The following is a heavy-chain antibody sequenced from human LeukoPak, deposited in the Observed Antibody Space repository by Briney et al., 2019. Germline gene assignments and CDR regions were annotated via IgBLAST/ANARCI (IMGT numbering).Heavy chain of an antibody. Sequence: GGSLRLSCAASGFTVSSYYMSWVRQAPGKGLEWVSVIYSGGSTYYAVSVKGRYTISREKPKNTVYLQMNSLRFEDTAMYYCARNWFDPWGQGTLVTVCS. CDR1: GFTVSSYY. V-gene: IGHV3-53*05. CDR3: ARNWFDP. J-gene: IGHJ5*02. CDR2: IYSGGST.